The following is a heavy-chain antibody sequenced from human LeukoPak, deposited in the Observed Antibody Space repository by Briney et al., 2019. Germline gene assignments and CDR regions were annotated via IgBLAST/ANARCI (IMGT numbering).Heavy chain of an antibody. CDR1: ELSFGGYG. V-gene: IGHV3-30*02. D-gene: IGHD5-24*01. CDR2: IRYDGSNK. CDR3: AKDRGGWLQSYYFDY. Sequence: RGLLRRTHDTSELSFGGYGRRSGRQAPGKGMEWVAFIRYDGSNKYYADSVKGRFTISRDNSKNTLYLQMNSLRAEDTAVYYCAKDRGGWLQSYYFDYWGQGTLVTVSS. J-gene: IGHJ4*02.